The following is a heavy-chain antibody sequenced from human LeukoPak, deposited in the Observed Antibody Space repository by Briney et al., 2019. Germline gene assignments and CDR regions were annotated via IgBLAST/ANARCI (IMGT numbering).Heavy chain of an antibody. CDR2: IYYSGST. D-gene: IGHD5-18*01. CDR3: ARVQDTAMVRVFDP. CDR1: GGSISSYY. J-gene: IGHJ5*02. Sequence: SETLSLTCTVSGGSISSYYWGWIRQPPGKGLEWIGYIYYSGSTNYNPSLKSRVTISVDTSKNQFSLKLSSVTAADTAVYYCARVQDTAMVRVFDPWGQGTLVTVSS. V-gene: IGHV4-59*01.